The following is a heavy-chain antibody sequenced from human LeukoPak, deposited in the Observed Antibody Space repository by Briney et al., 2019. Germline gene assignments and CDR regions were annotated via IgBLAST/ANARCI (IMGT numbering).Heavy chain of an antibody. V-gene: IGHV4-31*03. D-gene: IGHD3-22*01. Sequence: SDTLSLTCTVSGGSLSSGGYYWSWSCQHPDKGGDCFRYIYYSGSTYYNPSLKCRVTISVDRSKNQFSLKLSSVTAADTAVYYCARGGYYDSHPVVDYWGQGTLVTVSS. CDR1: GGSLSSGGYY. CDR3: ARGGYYDSHPVVDY. J-gene: IGHJ4*02. CDR2: IYYSGST.